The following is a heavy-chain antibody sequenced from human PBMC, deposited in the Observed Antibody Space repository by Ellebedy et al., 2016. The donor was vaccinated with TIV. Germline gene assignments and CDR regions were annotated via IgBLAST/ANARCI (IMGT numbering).Heavy chain of an antibody. D-gene: IGHD3-10*01. CDR1: GFTFDDYA. CDR3: VKGSFSHYYGLGSYADF. J-gene: IGHJ4*02. CDR2: INWNSGSI. Sequence: SLKISCAASGFTFDDYAMHWVRQAPGKGLEWVSGINWNSGSIGYADSVKGRFTISRDNAKNSLYLQMNSLRAEDTAVFYCVKGSFSHYYGLGSYADFWGQGTLVTVSS. V-gene: IGHV3-9*01.